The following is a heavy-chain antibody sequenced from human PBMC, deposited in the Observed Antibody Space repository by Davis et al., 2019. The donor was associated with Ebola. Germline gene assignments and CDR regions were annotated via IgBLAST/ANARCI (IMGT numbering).Heavy chain of an antibody. CDR3: ARDGYHYDFWSGYFDY. J-gene: IGHJ4*02. Sequence: GESLKISCAASGFTFDDYGMSWVRQAPGKGLEWVSGINWNGGSTGYADSVKGRFTISRDNAKNSLYLQMNSLRAEDTAVYYCARDGYHYDFWSGYFDYWGQGTLVTVSS. V-gene: IGHV3-20*04. CDR1: GFTFDDYG. CDR2: INWNGGST. D-gene: IGHD3-3*01.